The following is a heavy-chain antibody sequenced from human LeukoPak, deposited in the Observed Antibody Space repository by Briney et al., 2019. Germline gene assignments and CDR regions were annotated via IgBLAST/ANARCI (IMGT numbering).Heavy chain of an antibody. J-gene: IGHJ4*02. Sequence: GGSLRLSCAASGFTFSDYYMSWIRQAPGKGLEWVSYISSSGSTIYYADSVKGRFTISRDNAKNSLYLQMNSLRAEDTAVYYCARLSEGIAVAGTHFDYWGQGTLVTVSS. D-gene: IGHD6-19*01. CDR3: ARLSEGIAVAGTHFDY. V-gene: IGHV3-11*01. CDR1: GFTFSDYY. CDR2: ISSSGSTI.